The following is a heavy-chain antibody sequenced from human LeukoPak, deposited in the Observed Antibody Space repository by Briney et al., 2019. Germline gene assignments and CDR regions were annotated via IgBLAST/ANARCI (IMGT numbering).Heavy chain of an antibody. CDR1: GGSISSGGYS. J-gene: IGHJ5*02. V-gene: IGHV4-30-2*01. CDR3: ARGYCSSTSCYLGSWFDP. CDR2: IYHSGGT. Sequence: SETLSLTCAVSGGSISSGGYSWSWIRQPPGTGLEWIGYIYHSGGTYYNPSLKSRVTISVDRSKNQFSLKLSSVTAADTAVYYCARGYCSSTSCYLGSWFDPWGQGTLVTVSS. D-gene: IGHD2-2*01.